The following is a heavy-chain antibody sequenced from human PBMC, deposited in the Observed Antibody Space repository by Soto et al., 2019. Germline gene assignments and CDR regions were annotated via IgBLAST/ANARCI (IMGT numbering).Heavy chain of an antibody. V-gene: IGHV5-51*01. D-gene: IGHD3-22*01. J-gene: IGHJ4*02. Sequence: LGESLKISCKGSGYSFTSYWIGWVLQMPGKGLEWMGIIYPGDSDTRYSPSFQGQVTISADKSISTAYLQWSSLKASDTAMYYCARPEPYDSRGYYYSYWGEGTLVXVSS. CDR3: ARPEPYDSRGYYYSY. CDR2: IYPGDSDT. CDR1: GYSFTSYW.